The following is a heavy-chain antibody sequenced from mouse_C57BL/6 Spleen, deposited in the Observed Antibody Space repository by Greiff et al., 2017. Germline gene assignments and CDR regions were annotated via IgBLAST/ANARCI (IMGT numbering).Heavy chain of an antibody. J-gene: IGHJ2*01. CDR3: ARGAYYYGGSVIDY. D-gene: IGHD1-1*01. V-gene: IGHV5-16*01. CDR2: INYDGSST. CDR1: GFTFSDYY. Sequence: EVKLVESEGGLVQPGSSMKLSCTASGFTFSDYYMAWVRQVPEKGLEWVANINYDGSSTYYLDSLKSRFIISRANAKNILYLQMSSLKSEDTATXYCARGAYYYGGSVIDYWGQGTTLTVSS.